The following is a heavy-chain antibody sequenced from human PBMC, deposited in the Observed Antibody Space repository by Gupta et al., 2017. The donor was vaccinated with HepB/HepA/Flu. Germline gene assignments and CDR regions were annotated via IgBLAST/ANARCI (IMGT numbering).Heavy chain of an antibody. J-gene: IGHJ4*02. CDR1: GGSSSVYQ. CDR3: ARSGLRGLDF. CDR2: VNDSGNT. D-gene: IGHD2-15*01. Sequence: QLQLEEWGAGLLKPSETLSLTCAVYGGSSSVYQWPWVRQPPGKGLEWIGEVNDSGNTNNNPSLKSRVTISIDTSKKQFSLRLTAVAAADTAMYFCARSGLRGLDFWGQGTLVTVSS. V-gene: IGHV4-34*01.